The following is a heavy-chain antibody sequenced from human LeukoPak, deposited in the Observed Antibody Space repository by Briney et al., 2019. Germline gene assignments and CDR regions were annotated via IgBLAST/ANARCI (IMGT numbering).Heavy chain of an antibody. CDR1: GYTFTSYY. CDR2: INPSGGST. CDR3: AREGRKDGGENDSSLDY. D-gene: IGHD4-23*01. J-gene: IGHJ4*02. Sequence: GASVKVSCKESGYTFTSYYMQWVRQAPGQGLEWMGIINPSGGSTSYAQNFQGRVTMTRDTSTSTVYMDLSSLRSEDTAVYYCAREGRKDGGENDSSLDYWGQGTLVTVSS. V-gene: IGHV1-46*01.